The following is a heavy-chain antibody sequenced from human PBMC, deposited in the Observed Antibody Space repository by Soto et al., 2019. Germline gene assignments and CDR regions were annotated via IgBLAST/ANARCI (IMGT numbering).Heavy chain of an antibody. J-gene: IGHJ6*02. CDR3: ARHNYGSGPWDV. V-gene: IGHV4-59*08. CDR2: IYYSGST. CDR1: GGSISSYY. D-gene: IGHD3-10*01. Sequence: PSETLSLTCTVSGGSISSYYWSWIRQPPGKGLEWIGYIYYSGSTNYNPSLKSRVTISVDTSKNQFSLKLNSMTAADTAVYYCARHNYGSGPWDVWGQGTTVTVSS.